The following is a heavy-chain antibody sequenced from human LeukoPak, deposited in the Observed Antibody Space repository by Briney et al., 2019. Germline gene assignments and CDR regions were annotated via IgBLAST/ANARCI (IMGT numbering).Heavy chain of an antibody. CDR3: AKGHCSGGSCYVWYFEL. D-gene: IGHD2-15*01. CDR2: ISYDGGYK. J-gene: IGHJ2*01. V-gene: IGHV3-30*04. CDR1: GFTFSSYA. Sequence: GGSLRLSCAASGFTFSSYAMHWVRQAPGKGLEWVTIISYDGGYKYYADSVKGRLTISRDNSKNTLYLQMNSLRAEDTAMYYCAKGHCSGGSCYVWYFELWGRGTLVTVTS.